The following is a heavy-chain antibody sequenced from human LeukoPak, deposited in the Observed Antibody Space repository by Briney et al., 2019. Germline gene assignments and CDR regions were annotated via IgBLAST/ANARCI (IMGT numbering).Heavy chain of an antibody. V-gene: IGHV1-46*01. Sequence: GASVKVSCKASGYTFTSYYMHWVRQAPGQGLEWMGIINPSGGSTSYAQKFQGRVTMTRDTSTSTVYMELSRLRSDDTAVYYCARDPHSPTRAVKGGNYFDYWGQGTLVTVSS. CDR3: ARDPHSPTRAVKGGNYFDY. J-gene: IGHJ4*02. D-gene: IGHD3-16*01. CDR2: INPSGGST. CDR1: GYTFTSYY.